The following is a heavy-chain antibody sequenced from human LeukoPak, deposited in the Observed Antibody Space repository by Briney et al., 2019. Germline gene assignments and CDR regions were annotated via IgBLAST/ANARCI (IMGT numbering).Heavy chain of an antibody. J-gene: IGHJ4*02. CDR1: GFTFSSYA. CDR3: AKDHDYSSRPYYFDY. Sequence: PGGSLRLSCAASGFTFSSYAMTWVRQAPGKGLEWVSGISGSGGTTYYADSVKGRFTISRDNSKSTLYLQMNSLRAEDTALYYCAKDHDYSSRPYYFDYWGQGTLVTVSS. D-gene: IGHD6-19*01. CDR2: ISGSGGTT. V-gene: IGHV3-23*01.